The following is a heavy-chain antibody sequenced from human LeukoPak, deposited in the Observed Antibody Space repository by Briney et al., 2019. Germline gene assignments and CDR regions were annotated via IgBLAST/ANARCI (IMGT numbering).Heavy chain of an antibody. CDR3: ARGGGIVGASNRYYYYYMDV. CDR2: INWNSDSI. CDR1: GFTFDDYA. V-gene: IGHV3-9*01. D-gene: IGHD1-26*01. J-gene: IGHJ6*03. Sequence: PGGSLRLSCAVSGFTFDDYAMHWVRQVPGKGLEWVSGINWNSDSIDYADSVKGRFTISRDNAKNSLYLQMNNLRAGDTALYYCARGGGIVGASNRYYYYYMDVWGKGTTVTISS.